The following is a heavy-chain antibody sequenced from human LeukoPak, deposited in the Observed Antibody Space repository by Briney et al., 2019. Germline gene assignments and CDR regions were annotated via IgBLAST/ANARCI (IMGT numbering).Heavy chain of an antibody. V-gene: IGHV1-46*01. D-gene: IGHD3-22*01. CDR3: ARVFYYDSSGYIYYFDY. Sequence: ASVKVSCKASGYTFTSNYMHWVRQAPGQGLEWMGVIAPSSGTTSYAQKFQGRVTMTRDTSTSTAYMELRSLRSDDTAVYYCARVFYYDSSGYIYYFDYWGQGTLVTVSS. J-gene: IGHJ4*02. CDR1: GYTFTSNY. CDR2: IAPSSGTT.